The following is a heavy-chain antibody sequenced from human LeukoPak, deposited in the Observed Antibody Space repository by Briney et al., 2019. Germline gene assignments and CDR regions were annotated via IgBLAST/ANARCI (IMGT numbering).Heavy chain of an antibody. D-gene: IGHD6-13*01. J-gene: IGHJ3*02. CDR2: IKQDGSEK. CDR1: GFTFSNYW. Sequence: GGSLRLSCAVSGFTFSNYWMSWVRQTPGEGLEWLASIKQDGSEKYYVESVKGGFTLSRENADNLLYLQMHRLRAEDTAVFYCARSSSSSWFYAFAIWGQGTLVTVSA. CDR3: ARSSSSSWFYAFAI. V-gene: IGHV3-7*01.